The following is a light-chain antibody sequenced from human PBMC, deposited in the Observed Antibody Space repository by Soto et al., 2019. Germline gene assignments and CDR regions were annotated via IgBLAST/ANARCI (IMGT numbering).Light chain of an antibody. CDR2: DAS. CDR3: QQYENLPT. Sequence: DIQITQSPSPLSASVGDRVTITCQASQNINNYLNWYQQKPGRAPKLLIYDASNLEAGVPSRFRGSGSGTDFTFTISRLQPEDIATYYCQQYENLPTFGQGTRLEIK. J-gene: IGKJ5*01. CDR1: QNINNY. V-gene: IGKV1-33*01.